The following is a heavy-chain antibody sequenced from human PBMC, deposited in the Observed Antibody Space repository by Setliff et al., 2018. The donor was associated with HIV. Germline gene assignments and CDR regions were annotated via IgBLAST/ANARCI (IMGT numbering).Heavy chain of an antibody. D-gene: IGHD1-1*01. J-gene: IGHJ5*02. V-gene: IGHV4-38-2*02. CDR1: AFSIPSDYY. CDR3: ARLWLHFADDIPRFDP. CDR2: IFHSGST. Sequence: SETLSLTCTVSAFSIPSDYYWAWIRQPPGRGLESPGRGLEWIGHIFHSGSTYCNPSLKNRVSMSVDTSQNQFSLRLTSLTAADTAVYYCARLWLHFADDIPRFDPWGQGTLVTVSS.